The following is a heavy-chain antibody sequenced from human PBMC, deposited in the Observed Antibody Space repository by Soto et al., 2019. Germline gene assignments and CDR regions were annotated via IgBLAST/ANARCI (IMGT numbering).Heavy chain of an antibody. D-gene: IGHD3-16*01. V-gene: IGHV1-18*01. CDR2: ISPYTGNT. CDR1: GYIFVNYG. CDR3: VLVDNYVTPTPQDV. J-gene: IGHJ6*02. Sequence: QVQLVQSGDEVKKPGASVKVSCKASGYIFVNYGIAWVRQAPGQGLEWMGWISPYTGNTHSATKVQGRLTMTTDTSKCTAYMDMGRLTSDDTAVYYCVLVDNYVTPTPQDVWGQGTTVTVSS.